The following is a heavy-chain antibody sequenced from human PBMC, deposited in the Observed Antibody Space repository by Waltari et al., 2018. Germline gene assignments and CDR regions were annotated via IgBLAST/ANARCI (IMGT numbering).Heavy chain of an antibody. CDR2: IHYTGSP. D-gene: IGHD1-1*01. Sequence: QLQLQESGPGLVKPSETLSLTCTVSGGSISNGDYHWGWVRQPPGKGLEWISTIHYTGSPYYNPSLKSRLTISVDTSKNQFSLKLISVTAADTAVYHCMRDQRSTVLDWGQGTLVTVSS. CDR3: MRDQRSTVLD. J-gene: IGHJ4*02. CDR1: GGSISNGDYH. V-gene: IGHV4-39*07.